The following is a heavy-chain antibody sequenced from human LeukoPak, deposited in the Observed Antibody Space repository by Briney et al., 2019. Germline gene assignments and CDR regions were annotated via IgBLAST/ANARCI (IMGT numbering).Heavy chain of an antibody. CDR1: GYAFSDFG. CDR3: ARNEDPGFTTYYYHGMDV. V-gene: IGHV1-18*01. CDR2: ISTYNGNT. J-gene: IGHJ6*02. D-gene: IGHD1-1*01. Sequence: GASVKVSCKASGYAFSDFGLSWVRQAPGQGLEWMGWISTYNGNTNYAQKLQGRVTMTTDTSTSTAYMELRSLRSDDTAVYYCARNEDPGFTTYYYHGMDVWGQGTTVTVSS.